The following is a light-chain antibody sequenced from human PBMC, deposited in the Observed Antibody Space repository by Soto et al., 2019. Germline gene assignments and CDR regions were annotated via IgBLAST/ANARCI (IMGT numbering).Light chain of an antibody. Sequence: EIVLTQSPGILSLSPGERATLSCRASQPVSSSYLAWYQQKPDQAPRLLIYGASTRATGIPDRFSGSGSVTDFTLTISRLEPEDFAVYYCQQCGISTWPFGQGTKVDIK. V-gene: IGKV3-20*01. J-gene: IGKJ1*01. CDR3: QQCGISTWP. CDR2: GAS. CDR1: QPVSSSY.